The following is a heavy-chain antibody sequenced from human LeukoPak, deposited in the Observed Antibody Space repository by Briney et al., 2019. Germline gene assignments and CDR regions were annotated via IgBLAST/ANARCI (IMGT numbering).Heavy chain of an antibody. V-gene: IGHV3-74*01. Sequence: PGGSLRLSCAASGFTFSSYWMHWVRQAPGKGLVWVARINTNGSPTQYADSVKGRFTISRDNAKTTLYLQMNSLRDEDTAVYYCAGDLISGSGSLGYWGQGTLVTVS. CDR3: AGDLISGSGSLGY. D-gene: IGHD3-10*01. CDR1: GFTFSSYW. J-gene: IGHJ4*02. CDR2: INTNGSPT.